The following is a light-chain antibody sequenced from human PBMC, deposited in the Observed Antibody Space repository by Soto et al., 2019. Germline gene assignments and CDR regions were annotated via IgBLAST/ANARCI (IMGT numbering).Light chain of an antibody. CDR3: HQRSNWPPYT. CDR2: DAS. Sequence: ETVLTQSPATLSLSPGERATLSCRASQSVHTYLAWYQQKAGQAPRLLIYDASNRATGIPARFSGSGSGTDFTLTISSLEPEDCAVYYCHQRSNWPPYTFGQGTNLEIK. J-gene: IGKJ2*01. V-gene: IGKV3-11*01. CDR1: QSVHTY.